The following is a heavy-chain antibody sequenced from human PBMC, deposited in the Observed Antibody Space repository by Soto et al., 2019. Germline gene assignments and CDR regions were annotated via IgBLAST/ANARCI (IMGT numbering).Heavy chain of an antibody. Sequence: QVQLVQSGAEVKKPGSSVKVSCKASRGTFSTYAINWVRQAPGQGLEWMGGTIPLFGTANYAQKFQGRVMITADESTITAYMDMSSLRSEDTAVYYCAQTLGSAVAGPGRFDLWGRGTLITVSS. V-gene: IGHV1-69*13. CDR2: TIPLFGTA. CDR1: RGTFSTYA. D-gene: IGHD6-19*01. CDR3: AQTLGSAVAGPGRFDL. J-gene: IGHJ2*01.